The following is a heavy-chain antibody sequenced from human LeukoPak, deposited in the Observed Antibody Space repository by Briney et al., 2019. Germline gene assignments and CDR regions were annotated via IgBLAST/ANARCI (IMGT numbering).Heavy chain of an antibody. CDR1: GGSISSYY. J-gene: IGHJ4*02. D-gene: IGHD3-22*01. V-gene: IGHV4-59*08. Sequence: SETLSLTCDVSGGSISSYYWSWIRQPPGKGLEWIGYIYYSGSTNYNPSLKSRVTISVDTSKNQFSLKLSSVTAADTAVYYCARLQGIDYDSSGYHYGLDYWGQGTLVTVSS. CDR3: ARLQGIDYDSSGYHYGLDY. CDR2: IYYSGST.